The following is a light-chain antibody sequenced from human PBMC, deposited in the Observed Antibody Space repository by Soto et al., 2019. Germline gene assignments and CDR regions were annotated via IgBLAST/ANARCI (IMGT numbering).Light chain of an antibody. CDR2: WAS. CDR3: QQYYNIPYT. V-gene: IGKV4-1*01. Sequence: DIVMTQSPDSLAVSLGERATINCKSSQSVLYSSNNKNYLAWYQQKPGQPPKLLIYWASTRESGVPDRFSGSGSGADFTLSISSLRAEDVAVYYCQQYYNIPYTFGQGTKLEIK. CDR1: QSVLYSSNNKNY. J-gene: IGKJ2*01.